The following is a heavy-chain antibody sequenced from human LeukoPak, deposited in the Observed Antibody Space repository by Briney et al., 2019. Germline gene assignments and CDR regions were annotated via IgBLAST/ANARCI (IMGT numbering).Heavy chain of an antibody. CDR1: GGSISSGSYF. CDR3: ARDISSRDQLGSYYYYYMDV. J-gene: IGHJ6*03. V-gene: IGHV4-61*01. Sequence: PSETLSLTCTVSGGSISSGSYFWSWIRQPPGKGLEWIGYIYYSGSTNYNPSLKSRVTISVDTSKNQFSLKLSSVTAADTAVYYCARDISSRDQLGSYYYYYMDVWGKGTTVTVSS. CDR2: IYYSGST. D-gene: IGHD1-1*01.